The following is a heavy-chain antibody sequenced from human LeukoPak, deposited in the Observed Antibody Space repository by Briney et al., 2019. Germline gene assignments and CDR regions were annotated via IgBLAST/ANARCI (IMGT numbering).Heavy chain of an antibody. CDR1: GGTFSSYA. D-gene: IGHD3-10*01. CDR2: IIPIFGTA. V-gene: IGHV1-69*01. Sequence: GSSVKVSCKASGGTFSSYAISWVRQAPGQGLEWMGGIIPIFGTANYAQKFQGRVTITADESTSTAYMELSSLRSEDTAVYYCARGLTDYYGSGSLLYWGQGTLVTVSS. J-gene: IGHJ4*02. CDR3: ARGLTDYYGSGSLLY.